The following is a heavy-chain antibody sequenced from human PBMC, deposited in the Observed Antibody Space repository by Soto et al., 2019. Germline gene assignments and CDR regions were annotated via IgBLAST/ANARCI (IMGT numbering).Heavy chain of an antibody. CDR2: INADNGNT. Sequence: QVQLVQSGAEEKKPGASVKVSCKASGYTFTNYAMHRVRQAPGQRLEWMGWINADNGNTKYSQKFQGRVTITRDASASTVYMELSSLRSEDTAVYYSARGFALWFDPWGQGTLVTVSS. CDR3: ARGFALWFDP. V-gene: IGHV1-3*05. CDR1: GYTFTNYA. J-gene: IGHJ5*02. D-gene: IGHD3-16*02.